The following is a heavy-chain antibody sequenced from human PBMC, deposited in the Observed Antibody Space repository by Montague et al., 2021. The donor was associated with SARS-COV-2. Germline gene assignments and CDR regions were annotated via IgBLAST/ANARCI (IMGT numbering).Heavy chain of an antibody. J-gene: IGHJ4*02. D-gene: IGHD3-22*01. V-gene: IGHV4-59*01. CDR2: IYYSGST. CDR3: ARKDYDSSGYWSGFFDY. Sequence: SETLSLTCTVSGGSTSSYYWSWIRQPPGRRLEWIGYIYYSGSTNYNPSXXSRVTISLDTSKNQFSLKLSSVTAADTAVYYCARKDYDSSGYWSGFFDYWGQGTLVTVSS. CDR1: GGSTSSYY.